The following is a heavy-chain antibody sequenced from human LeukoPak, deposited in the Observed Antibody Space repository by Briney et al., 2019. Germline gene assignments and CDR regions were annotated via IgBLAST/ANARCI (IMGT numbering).Heavy chain of an antibody. Sequence: PGRSLRLSCAASGFSFSNYGMHWVRQAPGKGLEWVAVISHDGSNKYYAASVKGRFTISRDNSKNTLYLQMNSLRPEDTAVYYCAKHQTVYYYYGFDVWGQGTTVTVSS. CDR3: AKHQTVYYYYGFDV. J-gene: IGHJ6*02. V-gene: IGHV3-30*18. CDR2: ISHDGSNK. CDR1: GFSFSNYG.